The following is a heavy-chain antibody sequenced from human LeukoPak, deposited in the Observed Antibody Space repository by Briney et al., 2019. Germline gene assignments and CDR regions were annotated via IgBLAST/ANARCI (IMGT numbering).Heavy chain of an antibody. CDR3: ARLPAAAGTWGPYYYYYMDV. CDR2: IYYSGST. V-gene: IGHV4-39*01. D-gene: IGHD6-13*01. Sequence: SETLPLTCTVSGASISSSSYYWGWIRQPPGKGLEWLGSIYYSGSTYYNPSLKSRVTISVDTSKNQFSLKLSSVTAADTAVYYCARLPAAAGTWGPYYYYYMDVWGKGTTVTISS. CDR1: GASISSSSYY. J-gene: IGHJ6*03.